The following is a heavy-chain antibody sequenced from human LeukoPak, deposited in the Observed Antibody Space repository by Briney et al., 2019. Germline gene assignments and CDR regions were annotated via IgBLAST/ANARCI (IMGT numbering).Heavy chain of an antibody. V-gene: IGHV4-34*01. CDR2: INHSGST. CDR3: ARGVNKGYYYDSSGYYSKPTFDY. Sequence: SETLSLTCVVYGGTFSDYYWSWIRQPPGEGLEWIGEINHSGSTNYNPSLKSRVTISVDTSKNQFSLKLSSVTAADTAVYYCARGVNKGYYYDSSGYYSKPTFDYWGQGTLVTVSS. D-gene: IGHD3-22*01. J-gene: IGHJ4*02. CDR1: GGTFSDYY.